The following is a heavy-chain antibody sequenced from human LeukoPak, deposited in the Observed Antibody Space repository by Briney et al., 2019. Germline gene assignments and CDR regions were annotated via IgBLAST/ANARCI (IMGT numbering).Heavy chain of an antibody. Sequence: SETLSLTCTVSGYSISSDYYWGWIRQPPGRGLAWIGTIYHSGSTYYNPSLKSRVTISVDTSKNQFSLKLSSVTAADTAVYYCARYDVWGTYRAFDYWGQGTLVTVSS. J-gene: IGHJ4*02. CDR2: IYHSGST. D-gene: IGHD3-16*02. CDR1: GYSISSDYY. CDR3: ARYDVWGTYRAFDY. V-gene: IGHV4-38-2*02.